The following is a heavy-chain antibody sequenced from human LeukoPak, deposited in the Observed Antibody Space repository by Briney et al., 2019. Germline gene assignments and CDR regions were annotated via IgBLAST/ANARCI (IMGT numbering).Heavy chain of an antibody. J-gene: IGHJ3*02. V-gene: IGHV3-30*18. CDR1: GFTFSSYG. D-gene: IGHD3-9*01. Sequence: HAGGSLRLSCAASGFTFSSYGMHWVRQAPGKGLEWVAVISYDGSNKYYADSVKGRFTISRDNSKNTLYLQMNSLRAEDTAVYYCAKSYMMGYDILTGQTPDAFDIWGQGTMVTVSS. CDR2: ISYDGSNK. CDR3: AKSYMMGYDILTGQTPDAFDI.